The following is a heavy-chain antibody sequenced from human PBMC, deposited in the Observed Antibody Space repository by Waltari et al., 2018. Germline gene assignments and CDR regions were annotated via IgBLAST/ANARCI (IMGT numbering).Heavy chain of an antibody. CDR2: VIPILGGG. D-gene: IGHD6-13*01. V-gene: IGHV1-69*11. Sequence: QVQLVQSGAEVKRPGSSVKVSCKSSGGTFDKYAISWVRQAPGQGLEWVGGVIPILGGGNYAQKFRGRVTITADESTDRAYMELSSLRSEDTAIYYCAKDHAAMKYSSTFDYWGQGTLVIVSS. CDR1: GGTFDKYA. J-gene: IGHJ4*02. CDR3: AKDHAAMKYSSTFDY.